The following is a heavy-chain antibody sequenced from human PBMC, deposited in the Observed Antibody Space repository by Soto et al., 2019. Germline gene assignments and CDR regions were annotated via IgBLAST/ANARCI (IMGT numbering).Heavy chain of an antibody. Sequence: GASVKVSCKASGYTFTGYYMHWVRQAPGQGLEWMGWINPNSGGTNYAQKFQGRVTMTRDTSISTAYMELSRLRSDDTAVYYCARDRRITIFGVVPWRWFDPWGQGTLVTV. CDR3: ARDRRITIFGVVPWRWFDP. D-gene: IGHD3-3*01. V-gene: IGHV1-2*02. CDR1: GYTFTGYY. CDR2: INPNSGGT. J-gene: IGHJ5*02.